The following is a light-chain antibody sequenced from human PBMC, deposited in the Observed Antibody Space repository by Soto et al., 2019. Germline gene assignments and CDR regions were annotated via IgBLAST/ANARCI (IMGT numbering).Light chain of an antibody. CDR2: GAS. CDR1: KSLAGRY. V-gene: IGKV3-20*01. CDR3: QQGFT. J-gene: IGKJ3*01. Sequence: EIVLTQSPGTLSLSPGERATLSCRASKSLAGRYVGWYQQKPGQAPRLLIYGASKRATGIPARFSGSGSVTDFTLTISRLETEDFAVYFCQQGFTFGPGTKVDLK.